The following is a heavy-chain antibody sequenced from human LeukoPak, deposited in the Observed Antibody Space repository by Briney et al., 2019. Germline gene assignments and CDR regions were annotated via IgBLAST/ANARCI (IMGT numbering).Heavy chain of an antibody. J-gene: IGHJ4*02. CDR1: GFTFDDYA. CDR2: ISWNSGSI. CDR3: AKEGYSSSRENY. Sequence: GGSLRLSCAASGFTFDDYAMHWVRQAPGKGLEWVSGISWNSGSIGYADSVEGRFTISRDNAKNSLYLQMNSLRAEDTALYYCAKEGYSSSRENYWGQGTLVTVSS. V-gene: IGHV3-9*01. D-gene: IGHD6-13*01.